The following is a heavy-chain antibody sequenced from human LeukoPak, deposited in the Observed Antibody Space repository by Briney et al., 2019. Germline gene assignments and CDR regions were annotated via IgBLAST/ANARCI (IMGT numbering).Heavy chain of an antibody. CDR2: LYTDGRT. J-gene: IGHJ4*02. CDR3: ATSYYSASGSYRYMDY. D-gene: IGHD3-10*01. Sequence: GGSLRLSCAASGFTVTSNYMSWVRQAPGKGLEWVSILYTDGRTFYAGSVKGRFTISRDNSKNTLYLQMNSLRAEDTAVYYCATSYYSASGSYRYMDYWGQGTLVTVSS. V-gene: IGHV3-53*01. CDR1: GFTVTSNY.